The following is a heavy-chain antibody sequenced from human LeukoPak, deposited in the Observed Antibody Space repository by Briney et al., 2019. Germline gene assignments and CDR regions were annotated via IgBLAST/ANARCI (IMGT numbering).Heavy chain of an antibody. D-gene: IGHD6-13*01. Sequence: ASVKVSCKASGYTFTGYYMHWVRQAPGQGLEWMGWINPNSGGTNYAQKFQGRVTMARDTSISTAYMELRSLRSDDTAVYYCAISLEYSSSWYANWFDPWGQGTLVTVSS. CDR3: AISLEYSSSWYANWFDP. CDR1: GYTFTGYY. J-gene: IGHJ5*02. V-gene: IGHV1-2*02. CDR2: INPNSGGT.